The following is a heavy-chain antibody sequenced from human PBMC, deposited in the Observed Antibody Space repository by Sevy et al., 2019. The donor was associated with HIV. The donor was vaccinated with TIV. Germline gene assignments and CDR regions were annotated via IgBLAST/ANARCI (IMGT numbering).Heavy chain of an antibody. CDR1: GGSISSYY. CDR3: AREGRYYGSGSYPYNWFDP. Sequence: SETLSLTCTVSGGSISSYYWSWIRQPAGKGLEWIGRIYTSGSTNYNPSLKSRVTMSVDTCKNQFSLKLSSVTAADTAVYYCAREGRYYGSGSYPYNWFDPWGQGTLVTVSS. V-gene: IGHV4-4*07. D-gene: IGHD3-10*01. J-gene: IGHJ5*02. CDR2: IYTSGST.